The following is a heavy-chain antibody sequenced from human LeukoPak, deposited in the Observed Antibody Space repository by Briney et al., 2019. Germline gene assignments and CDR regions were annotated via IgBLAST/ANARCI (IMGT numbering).Heavy chain of an antibody. CDR3: ARDLGGGSFDF. D-gene: IGHD2-15*01. V-gene: IGHV4-31*03. CDR1: GGSISNGVYY. J-gene: IGHJ4*02. CDR2: IYYSGST. Sequence: SQTLSLTCTVSGGSISNGVYYWSWIRQHPGKGLEWIGYIYYSGSTYYSPSLKSRLTMSVDTSKNQFSLKLSSATAADTAVYYCARDLGGGSFDFWGQGTLVTVSS.